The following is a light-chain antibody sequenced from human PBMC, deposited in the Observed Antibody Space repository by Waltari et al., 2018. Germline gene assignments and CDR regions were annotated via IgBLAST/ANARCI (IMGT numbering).Light chain of an antibody. CDR3: SSYAGSNNLV. CDR2: EVN. CDR1: SSDVGGSKF. V-gene: IGLV2-8*01. Sequence: QSALTQPPSASGSPGQSVTISCTGTSSDVGGSKFASWYQQHPGRAPKLMIYEVNQRPSGVPDRFSGSKSGNTASLTVSGLQAEDEADYYCSSYAGSNNLVFGTGTKVTVL. J-gene: IGLJ1*01.